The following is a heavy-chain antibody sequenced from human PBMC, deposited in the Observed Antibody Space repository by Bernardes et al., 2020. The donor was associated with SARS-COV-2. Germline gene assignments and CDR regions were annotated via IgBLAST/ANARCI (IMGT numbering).Heavy chain of an antibody. J-gene: IGHJ3*02. CDR2: TYNDGST. CDR3: AREGAAVGKSHAFDI. D-gene: IGHD6-13*01. CDR1: GFTVSSNY. Sequence: GGPLRLSCTASGFTVSSNYMSWVRQAPGKGLQWVSLTYNDGSTSYADSVKGRFTISRDNSKNTLYLQMNSLRAEDTAVYYCAREGAAVGKSHAFDIWGQGTMVTVSS. V-gene: IGHV3-53*01.